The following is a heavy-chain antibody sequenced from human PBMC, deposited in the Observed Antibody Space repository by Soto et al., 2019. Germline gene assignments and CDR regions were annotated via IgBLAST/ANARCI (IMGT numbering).Heavy chain of an antibody. D-gene: IGHD2-2*01. CDR2: IRRDGGEE. CDR1: GFTFSYYW. CDR3: ASDATYRASSFYYDVFDI. J-gene: IGHJ3*02. Sequence: VQLMESGGCLVQPGGYLRLSCAASGFTFSYYWMTWVRQAPGKGLEWVANIRRDGGEEHYVDSVKGRFSVSRNNAKESRYLQMTGLRIEDTDVYYCASDATYRASSFYYDVFDIWGQGTMVTVSS. V-gene: IGHV3-7*05.